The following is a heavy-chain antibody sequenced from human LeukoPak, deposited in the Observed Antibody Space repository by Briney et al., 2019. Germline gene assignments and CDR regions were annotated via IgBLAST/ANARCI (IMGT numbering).Heavy chain of an antibody. Sequence: GGSLRLSCAASGFTFSSYEMNWARQAPGKGLEWLSYISGSGSNRYYADSVKGRFTISRDNAKNSLYLQMNSLRAEDTAVYYCASEGYCSGGSCYPDDAFDIWGQGTMVTVSS. V-gene: IGHV3-48*03. D-gene: IGHD2-15*01. CDR3: ASEGYCSGGSCYPDDAFDI. J-gene: IGHJ3*02. CDR1: GFTFSSYE. CDR2: ISGSGSNR.